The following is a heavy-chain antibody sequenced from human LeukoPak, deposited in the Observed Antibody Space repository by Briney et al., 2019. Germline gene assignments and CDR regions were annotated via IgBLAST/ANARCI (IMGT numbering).Heavy chain of an antibody. V-gene: IGHV1-69*13. J-gene: IGHJ3*02. CDR1: GGTFSSYA. D-gene: IGHD1-26*01. Sequence: ASVKLSCKASGGTFSSYAISWVRQAPGQGLEWMGGIIPIFGTANYAQKFQGRVTITADESTSTAYMELSSLRSEDTAVYYCAREVGAYHDAFDIWGQGTMVTVSS. CDR2: IIPIFGTA. CDR3: AREVGAYHDAFDI.